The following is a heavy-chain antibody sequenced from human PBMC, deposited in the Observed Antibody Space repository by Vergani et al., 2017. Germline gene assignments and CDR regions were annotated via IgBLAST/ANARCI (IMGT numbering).Heavy chain of an antibody. CDR2: IYYSGST. D-gene: IGHD1-26*01. CDR1: GGSISSGDYY. V-gene: IGHV4-30-4*01. J-gene: IGHJ5*02. Sequence: QVQLQESGPGLVKPSQTLSLTCTVSGGSISSGDYYWSWIRQPPGKGLEWIGYIYYSGSTYYNPSLKSRVTISVDTSKNQFSLKLSSVTAADTAVYYCARGSGSYYPGGAWFDPWGQGTLVTVSS. CDR3: ARGSGSYYPGGAWFDP.